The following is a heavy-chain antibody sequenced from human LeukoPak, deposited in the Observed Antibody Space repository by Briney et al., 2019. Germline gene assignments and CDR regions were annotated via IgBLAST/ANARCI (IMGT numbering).Heavy chain of an antibody. Sequence: ASVKVSCKASGYTFTNYGITWVRQAPGQGLEWMGWIGRNNGNTKFAQKLQGRVTMTTDTSTTTANMELRSLRSDDTAVYFCARDRGDYYFDYWGQGTLVSVSS. CDR1: GYTFTNYG. CDR3: ARDRGDYYFDY. D-gene: IGHD6-25*01. V-gene: IGHV1-18*01. CDR2: IGRNNGNT. J-gene: IGHJ4*02.